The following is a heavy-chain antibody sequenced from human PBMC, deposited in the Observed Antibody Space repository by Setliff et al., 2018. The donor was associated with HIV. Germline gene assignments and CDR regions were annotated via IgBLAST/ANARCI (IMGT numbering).Heavy chain of an antibody. J-gene: IGHJ5*02. CDR3: ARVLLITNAVYGVVSNRFDP. Sequence: PGGSLRLSCAAPGFTFGNCWMHWVRHAPGKGLEWVASISPDGTRNHCVGSVKGRFTASRDNAKNSLYLQMNSLRAEDTAVYFCARVLLITNAVYGVVSNRFDPWGRGSQVTVSS. V-gene: IGHV3-7*03. CDR2: ISPDGTRN. CDR1: GFTFGNCW. D-gene: IGHD3-3*01.